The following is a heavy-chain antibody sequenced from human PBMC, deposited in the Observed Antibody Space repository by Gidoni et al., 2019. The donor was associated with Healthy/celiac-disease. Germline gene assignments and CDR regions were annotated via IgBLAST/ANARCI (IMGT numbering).Heavy chain of an antibody. CDR1: GFTVRSNY. D-gene: IGHD5-12*01. J-gene: IGHJ4*02. Sequence: EVQLVESGGGLVQPGGSLRLSCAASGFTVRSNYMSWFRQAPGKGLEWVSVIYSGGSTYYADSVKGRFTISSDNSKNTLYLKMNSLRAEDTAVYYCAREGVGKRWLQPNIDYWGQGTLVTVSS. V-gene: IGHV3-66*01. CDR2: IYSGGST. CDR3: AREGVGKRWLQPNIDY.